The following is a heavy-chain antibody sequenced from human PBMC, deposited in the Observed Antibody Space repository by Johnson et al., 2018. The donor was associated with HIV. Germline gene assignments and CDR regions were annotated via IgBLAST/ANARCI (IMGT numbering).Heavy chain of an antibody. Sequence: QMQVVESGGGVVQPGRSLRLSCEASGLMFSRYGMHWVRQAPGRGLEWVAGIWYDGSNEYYADSVKGRFTISRDNSKNTLYLQMNSRRAEDAAVYFCAKSPGKDYGGNSGGFDIWGQGTMVTVSS. CDR1: GLMFSRYG. CDR2: IWYDGSNE. D-gene: IGHD4-23*01. V-gene: IGHV3-33*06. J-gene: IGHJ3*02. CDR3: AKSPGKDYGGNSGGFDI.